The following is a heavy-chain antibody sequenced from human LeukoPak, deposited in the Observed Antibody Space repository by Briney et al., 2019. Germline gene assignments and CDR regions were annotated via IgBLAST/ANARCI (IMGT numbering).Heavy chain of an antibody. D-gene: IGHD1-26*01. Sequence: TSETLSLTCTVSGGSISSSSYYWGWIRQPPGKGLEWIGSIYYSGSTYYNPSLKSRVTISVDTSKNQFSLKLSSVTAADTAVYYCARDAIVGATFVAFDIWGQGTMVTVSS. CDR2: IYYSGST. V-gene: IGHV4-39*07. CDR1: GGSISSSSYY. J-gene: IGHJ3*02. CDR3: ARDAIVGATFVAFDI.